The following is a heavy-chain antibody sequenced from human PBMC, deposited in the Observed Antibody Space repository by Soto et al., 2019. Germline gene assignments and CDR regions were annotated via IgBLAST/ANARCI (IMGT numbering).Heavy chain of an antibody. CDR3: ARDGITLAGSFDY. CDR1: GYTFFNYG. CDR2: ISAHNGNR. J-gene: IGHJ4*02. Sequence: QVQLVQSGAEVKKPGASVKVSCKASGYTFFNYGISWVRQAPGQGLEWMGWISAHNGNRNYAGKIQGRATTTTEKSTSTAYMELRSLRSDDTAVYSCARDGITLAGSFDYWGQGTLVTVSS. V-gene: IGHV1-18*01. D-gene: IGHD6-19*01.